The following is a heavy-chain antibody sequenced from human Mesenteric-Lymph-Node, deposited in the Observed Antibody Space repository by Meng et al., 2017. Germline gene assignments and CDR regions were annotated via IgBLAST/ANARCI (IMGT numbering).Heavy chain of an antibody. V-gene: IGHV3-30*01. CDR1: GFSFSNYA. CDR3: ARDRISGNHYNGMDF. D-gene: IGHD1-26*01. CDR2: VSYDGSTK. Sequence: GESLKISCTASGFSFSNYAMNWVRQAPGKGLEWVAVVSYDGSTKVYAGSVKGRFTISRDNSKNTLDLQMNSLRPEDTAFYYCARDRISGNHYNGMDFWGQGTMVTVSS. J-gene: IGHJ6*02.